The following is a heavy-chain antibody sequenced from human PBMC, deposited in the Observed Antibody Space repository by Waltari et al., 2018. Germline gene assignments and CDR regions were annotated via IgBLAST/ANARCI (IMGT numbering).Heavy chain of an antibody. J-gene: IGHJ4*02. Sequence: EVQLLESGGGLVQPGGSLRLSCSASGFTSSSYALSWVRQAPGKGLEWVSAISGSGGSTYYADSVKGRFTISRDNSKNTLYLQMNSLRAEDTAVYYCAKEIYGGTNFDYWGQGTLVTVSS. D-gene: IGHD4-17*01. V-gene: IGHV3-23*01. CDR3: AKEIYGGTNFDY. CDR1: GFTSSSYA. CDR2: ISGSGGST.